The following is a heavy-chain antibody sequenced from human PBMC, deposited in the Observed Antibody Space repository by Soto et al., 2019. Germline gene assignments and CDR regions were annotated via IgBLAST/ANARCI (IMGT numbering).Heavy chain of an antibody. CDR1: GGTFSSYA. CDR3: ARRQLADHFDY. Sequence: ASVKVSCKASGGTFSSYAISWVRQAPGQGLEWMGWISAYNGNTNYAQKLQGRVTMTTDTSTSTAFMELRSLRSDDTAVYYCARRQLADHFDYWGQGTLVTVSS. D-gene: IGHD6-6*01. J-gene: IGHJ4*02. V-gene: IGHV1-18*01. CDR2: ISAYNGNT.